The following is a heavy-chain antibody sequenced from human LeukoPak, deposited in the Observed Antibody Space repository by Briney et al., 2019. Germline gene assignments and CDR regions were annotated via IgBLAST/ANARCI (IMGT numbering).Heavy chain of an antibody. Sequence: ASVTVSCTVSGYTLSELSMSWVRQAPGKGLEWMGGFDPEDGETVYAQKFQGRVTMTEDSPTNTAHMELSSLRPEDTAVYYCAAEPVGASSLLDYWGQGTLVTVSS. V-gene: IGHV1-24*01. CDR3: AAEPVGASSLLDY. CDR1: GYTLSELS. CDR2: FDPEDGET. J-gene: IGHJ4*02. D-gene: IGHD1-26*01.